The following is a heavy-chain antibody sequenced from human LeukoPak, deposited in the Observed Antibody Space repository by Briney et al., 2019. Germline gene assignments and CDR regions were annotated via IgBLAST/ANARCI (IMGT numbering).Heavy chain of an antibody. J-gene: IGHJ5*02. CDR2: INHSGSN. CDR1: GGSFSGYY. Sequence: PSETLSLTCAVYGGSFSGYYWSWIRQPPGKGLEWIGEINHSGSNNYNPSLKSRVTISVDTSKNQFSLKLSSVTAADTAVYYCAREDTAMGQPFDPWGQGTLVTVSS. CDR3: AREDTAMGQPFDP. V-gene: IGHV4-34*01. D-gene: IGHD5-18*01.